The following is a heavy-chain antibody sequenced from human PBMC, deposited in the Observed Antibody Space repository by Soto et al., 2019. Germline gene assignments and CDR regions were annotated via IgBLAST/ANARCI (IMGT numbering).Heavy chain of an antibody. CDR1: GFTFSSYA. V-gene: IGHV3-30-3*01. CDR3: ARVRMATKKGLDAFDI. J-gene: IGHJ3*02. CDR2: ISYDGSNK. D-gene: IGHD5-12*01. Sequence: QVQLVESGGGVVQPGRSLRLSCAASGFTFSSYAMHWVRQAPGKGLEWVAVISYDGSNKYYADSVKGRFTISRDNSKNTLYLQMNRLRAEDTAVYYCARVRMATKKGLDAFDIWGQGTMVTVSS.